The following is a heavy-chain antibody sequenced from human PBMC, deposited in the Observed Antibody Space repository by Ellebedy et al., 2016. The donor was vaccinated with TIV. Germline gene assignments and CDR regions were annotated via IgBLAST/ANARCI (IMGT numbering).Heavy chain of an antibody. CDR1: GNTFTTYW. Sequence: GESLKISCRDSGNTFTTYWLGWVRQRPGKGLEWMGFIFTGDSDTTYSPSFQGQVTMSADKSTSTAYLQWNSLRASDTAMYYCARRKSDAFHIWGQGTMVIVSS. J-gene: IGHJ3*02. V-gene: IGHV5-51*01. CDR2: IFTGDSDT. CDR3: ARRKSDAFHI.